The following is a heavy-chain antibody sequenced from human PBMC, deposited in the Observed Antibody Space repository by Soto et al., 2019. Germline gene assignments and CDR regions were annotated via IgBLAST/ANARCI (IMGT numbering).Heavy chain of an antibody. Sequence: ASVKVSCKASGGTFSSYAISWVRQAPGQGLEWMGGIIPIFGTANYAQKFQGRVTITADESTSTAYMELSSLRSEDTAVYYCARGEYEGYCSGGSCLGFHIGWFDPWGQGTLVTVSS. J-gene: IGHJ5*02. CDR3: ARGEYEGYCSGGSCLGFHIGWFDP. D-gene: IGHD2-15*01. V-gene: IGHV1-69*13. CDR1: GGTFSSYA. CDR2: IIPIFGTA.